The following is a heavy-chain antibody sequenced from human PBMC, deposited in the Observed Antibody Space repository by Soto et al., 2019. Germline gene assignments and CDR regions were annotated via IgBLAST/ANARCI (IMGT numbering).Heavy chain of an antibody. V-gene: IGHV1-69*13. CDR3: ARDSHQSGGSSGYYSAFDI. CDR2: IIPIFGTA. J-gene: IGHJ3*02. D-gene: IGHD3-22*01. CDR1: GGTFSSYA. Sequence: SVKVSCKASGGTFSSYAISWVRQAPGQGLEWMGGIIPIFGTANYAQKFQGRVTITADESTSTAYMELSSLRSEDTAVYYCARDSHQSGGSSGYYSAFDIWGQGTMVTVSS.